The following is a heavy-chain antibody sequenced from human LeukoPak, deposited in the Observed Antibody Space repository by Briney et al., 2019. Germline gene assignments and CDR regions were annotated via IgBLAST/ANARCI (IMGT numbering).Heavy chain of an antibody. CDR2: FDPEDGET. D-gene: IGHD3-10*01. CDR3: ARGGSGSFYYYYGMDV. Sequence: GASVKVSCKVSGYTLNELSMHWVRQAPGKGLEWMGGFDPEDGETIYAQKFQGRVTMTEDTSTDTAYMELSSLRSEDTAVYYCARGGSGSFYYYYGMDVWGQGTTVTVSS. CDR1: GYTLNELS. J-gene: IGHJ6*02. V-gene: IGHV1-24*01.